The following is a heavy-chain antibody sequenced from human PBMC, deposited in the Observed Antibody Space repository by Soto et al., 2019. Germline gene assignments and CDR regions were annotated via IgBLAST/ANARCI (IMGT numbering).Heavy chain of an antibody. CDR2: IIPILGIA. J-gene: IGHJ4*02. CDR3: ARDLDYGDHNYFDY. Sequence: QVQLVQSGAEVKKPGSSVKVSCKASGGTFSSYTISWVRQAPGQGLEWMGRIIPILGIANYAQKFQGRVTXXEXEXXSTAYMELSSLRSEDTAVYYCARDLDYGDHNYFDYRGQGTLVTVSS. CDR1: GGTFSSYT. V-gene: IGHV1-69*08. D-gene: IGHD4-17*01.